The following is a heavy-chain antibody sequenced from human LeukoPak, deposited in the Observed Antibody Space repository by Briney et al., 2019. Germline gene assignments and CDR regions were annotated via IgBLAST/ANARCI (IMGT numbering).Heavy chain of an antibody. Sequence: GASVKVSCKASGYTFTSYDINWVRQATGQGLEWMGWMNPNSGNTGYAQKFQGGVTMTRNTSISTAYMELSSLRSEGTAVYYCARFGYCSSTSCYISLYDAFDIWGQGTMVTVSS. J-gene: IGHJ3*02. V-gene: IGHV1-8*01. CDR3: ARFGYCSSTSCYISLYDAFDI. CDR1: GYTFTSYD. D-gene: IGHD2-2*02. CDR2: MNPNSGNT.